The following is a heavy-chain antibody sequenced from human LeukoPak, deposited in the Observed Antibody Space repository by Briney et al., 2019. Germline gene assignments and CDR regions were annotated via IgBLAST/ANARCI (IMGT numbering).Heavy chain of an antibody. D-gene: IGHD3-9*01. J-gene: IGHJ5*02. CDR3: ARGLRYYDILTGYYRSRWFDP. V-gene: IGHV5-51*01. Sequence: GESLQISCKGSGYSFTSYWIGWVRQLPGKGLEWMGIIYPGDSDTRYSPSFQGQVTISADKSISTAYLQWSSLKASGTAMYYCARGLRYYDILTGYYRSRWFDPWGQGTLVTVSS. CDR2: IYPGDSDT. CDR1: GYSFTSYW.